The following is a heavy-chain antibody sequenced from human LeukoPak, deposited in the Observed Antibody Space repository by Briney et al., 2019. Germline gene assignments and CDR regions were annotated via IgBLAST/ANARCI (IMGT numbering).Heavy chain of an antibody. CDR2: IWYDGSNK. Sequence: GGSLRLSCAASGFTFSSYGMHWVRQAPGKGLEWVAVIWYDGSNKYYADSVKGRFTISRDNSKNTLYLQMNSLRAEDTAVYYRARDSGGDAFDIWGQGTMVTVSS. D-gene: IGHD3-16*01. V-gene: IGHV3-33*01. J-gene: IGHJ3*02. CDR3: ARDSGGDAFDI. CDR1: GFTFSSYG.